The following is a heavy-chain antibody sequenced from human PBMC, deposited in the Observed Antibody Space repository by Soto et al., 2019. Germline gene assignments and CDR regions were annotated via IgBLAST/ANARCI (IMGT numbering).Heavy chain of an antibody. CDR1: GFTCSSYA. CDR2: ISYDGSNK. CDR3: ARGGYSTSSSTRGSGGMDV. J-gene: IGHJ6*02. D-gene: IGHD6-6*01. Sequence: QVQLVESGGGVVQPGRSLRLSCAASGFTCSSYAMHWVRQAPGKGLDWVAVISYDGSNKYYADSVKGRFTISRDNSKNTLYLQMNSLRAEDTAVYYCARGGYSTSSSTRGSGGMDVWGQGTTVTVSS. V-gene: IGHV3-30-3*01.